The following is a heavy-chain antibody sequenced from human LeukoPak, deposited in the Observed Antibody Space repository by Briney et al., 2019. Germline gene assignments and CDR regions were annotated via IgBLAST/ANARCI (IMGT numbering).Heavy chain of an antibody. J-gene: IGHJ6*02. CDR3: ARELRYFDWLLRRDYYYYYGMDV. CDR2: ISYDGSNK. D-gene: IGHD3-9*01. V-gene: IGHV3-30*04. Sequence: QPGRSLRLSCAASGFTFRSYAMHWVRQAPGKGLEWVAVISYDGSNKYYADSVKGRFTISRDNSKNTLYLQMNSLRAEDTAVYYCARELRYFDWLLRRDYYYYYGMDVWGQGTTVTVSS. CDR1: GFTFRSYA.